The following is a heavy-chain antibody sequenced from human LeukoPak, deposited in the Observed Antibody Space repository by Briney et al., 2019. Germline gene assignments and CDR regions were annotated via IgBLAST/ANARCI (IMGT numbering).Heavy chain of an antibody. CDR3: ARGGSRYSSSSDFDY. CDR2: IHYSGDT. CDR1: GGSISPYY. Sequence: PSETLSLTCPVSGGSISPYYWNWLRQPPGKGLEWIGSIHYSGDTNYNPSLKSRVTISIDTSKKQFSLKLSSVTVADTAVYYCARGGSRYSSSSDFDYWGQGILVTVSS. V-gene: IGHV4-59*01. D-gene: IGHD6-6*01. J-gene: IGHJ4*02.